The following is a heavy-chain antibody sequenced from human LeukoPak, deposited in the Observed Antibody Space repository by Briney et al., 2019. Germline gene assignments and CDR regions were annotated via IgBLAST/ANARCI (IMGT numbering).Heavy chain of an antibody. J-gene: IGHJ4*02. CDR1: GDSVSSNSAA. Sequence: SQTLSLTCAISGDSVSSNSAAWNWIRQSPSRGLEWLGRTYYRSKWYNDYAVSVKSRITINPDTSKNQFSLQLSSVTAADTAVYYCARGDGYNHEIDYWGQGTLVTVSS. D-gene: IGHD5-24*01. V-gene: IGHV6-1*01. CDR3: ARGDGYNHEIDY. CDR2: TYYRSKWYN.